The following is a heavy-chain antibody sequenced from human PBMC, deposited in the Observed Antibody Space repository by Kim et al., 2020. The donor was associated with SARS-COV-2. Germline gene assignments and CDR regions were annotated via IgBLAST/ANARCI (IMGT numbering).Heavy chain of an antibody. D-gene: IGHD7-27*01. CDR3: ASNWGDPYSGYYFDY. V-gene: IGHV3-11*06. J-gene: IGHJ4*02. Sequence: DSVKGRFTISRDNAKNSLYLQMNSLRAEDTAVYYCASNWGDPYSGYYFDYWGQGTLVTVSS.